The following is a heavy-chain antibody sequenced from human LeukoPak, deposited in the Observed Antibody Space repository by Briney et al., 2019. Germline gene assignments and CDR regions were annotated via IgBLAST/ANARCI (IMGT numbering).Heavy chain of an antibody. V-gene: IGHV4-39*02. CDR2: LYYGGST. CDR1: GGIISSSSYY. D-gene: IGHD3-22*01. Sequence: SETLYLTCAVSGGIISSSSYYWGWIRQPPGKGLEWIGSLYYGGSTYYNPSLKSRVAISVDTSKNHLSLKLSSVTAADTAVYYCARLDYDSSGYYFFEYWGRGTLVTVSS. CDR3: ARLDYDSSGYYFFEY. J-gene: IGHJ4*02.